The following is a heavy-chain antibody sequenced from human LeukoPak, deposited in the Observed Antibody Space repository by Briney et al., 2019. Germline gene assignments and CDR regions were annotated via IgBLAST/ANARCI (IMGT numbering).Heavy chain of an antibody. CDR1: GFTFSDSY. J-gene: IGHJ3*02. V-gene: IGHV3-11*04. CDR3: AKDIGSRGYYSDAFDI. CDR2: ISSGGSTI. Sequence: PGGSLRLPCAASGFTFSDSYMSWIRQAPGKGLEWVSYISSGGSTIYYADFVKGRFTISRDNAKNSLYLQMNSLRAEDTAVYYCAKDIGSRGYYSDAFDIWGQGTMVTVSS. D-gene: IGHD3-22*01.